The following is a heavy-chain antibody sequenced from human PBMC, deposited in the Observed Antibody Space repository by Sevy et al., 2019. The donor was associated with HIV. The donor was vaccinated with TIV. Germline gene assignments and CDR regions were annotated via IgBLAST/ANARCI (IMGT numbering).Heavy chain of an antibody. CDR2: ISYDGSNK. CDR3: SRVRRKGSGGIMSY. J-gene: IGHJ4*02. Sequence: GGSLRLSCAASGFTFSSYAMHWVRQAPGKGLEWVAVISYDGSNKYYADSVKGRFTISRDNSKNTLYLQMNSLRAEDTAVYYCSRVRRKGSGGIMSYWGQGTLVTVSS. D-gene: IGHD3-16*01. CDR1: GFTFSSYA. V-gene: IGHV3-30-3*01.